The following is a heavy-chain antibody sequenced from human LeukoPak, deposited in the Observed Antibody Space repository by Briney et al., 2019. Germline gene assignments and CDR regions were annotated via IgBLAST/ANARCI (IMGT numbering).Heavy chain of an antibody. CDR3: ARPTSGHQAGFDY. J-gene: IGHJ4*02. V-gene: IGHV1-69*06. CDR2: IIPIFGTA. CDR1: GGTFSSYA. D-gene: IGHD2-8*02. Sequence: SVKVSCKASGGTFSSYAISWVRQAPGQGLEWMGGIIPIFGTANYAQKFQGRVTITADKSTSTAYMELSSLRSEDTAVYYCARPTSGHQAGFDYWGQGTLVTVSS.